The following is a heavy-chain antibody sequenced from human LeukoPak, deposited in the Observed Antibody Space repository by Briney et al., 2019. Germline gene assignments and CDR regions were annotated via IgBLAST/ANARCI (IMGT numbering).Heavy chain of an antibody. CDR3: AVGYDCSSTSCYTEYNWFDP. CDR1: GGSFSGYY. Sequence: SETLSLTCAVYGGSFSGYYWSWIRQPPGKGLEWIGEIDHSGSTNYNPSLKSRVTISVDTSKNQFSLKLSSVTAADTAVYYCAVGYDCSSTSCYTEYNWFDPWGQGTLVTVSS. CDR2: IDHSGST. J-gene: IGHJ5*02. V-gene: IGHV4-34*01. D-gene: IGHD2-2*02.